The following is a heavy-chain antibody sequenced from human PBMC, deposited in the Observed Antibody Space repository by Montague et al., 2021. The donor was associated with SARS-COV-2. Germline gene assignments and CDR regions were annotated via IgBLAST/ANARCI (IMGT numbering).Heavy chain of an antibody. Sequence: SETLSLTCAVYGGSFSDNYWSWIRKPPGKGLEWIGEINHRGTSNYNPSLKSRVSISVGTSKNQFSLYLGSVTAADTAVYCCARGRQHFNMIVVVMTGGEYYFDYWGQGTLVTVSS. J-gene: IGHJ4*02. CDR2: INHRGTS. D-gene: IGHD3-22*01. CDR1: GGSFSDNY. CDR3: ARGRQHFNMIVVVMTGGEYYFDY. V-gene: IGHV4-34*01.